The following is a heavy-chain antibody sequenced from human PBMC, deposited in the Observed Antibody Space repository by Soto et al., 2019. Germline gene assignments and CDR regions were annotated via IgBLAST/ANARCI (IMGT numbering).Heavy chain of an antibody. J-gene: IGHJ5*01. CDR2: ICDGGLHA. CDR3: ARNQNYPGLSGHYYGDGGWDS. Sequence: QVQLVESGGGVVQPGTSLRLSCAASGFTFTNDGMHWVRQAPGKGLEWVSVICDGGLHAAYADSVKGRFTISRDSSKNTNDLQMSSLKTEETALYYCARNQNYPGLSGHYYGDGGWDSWGQGTLVTVSS. CDR1: GFTFTNDG. D-gene: IGHD3-22*01. V-gene: IGHV3-33*01.